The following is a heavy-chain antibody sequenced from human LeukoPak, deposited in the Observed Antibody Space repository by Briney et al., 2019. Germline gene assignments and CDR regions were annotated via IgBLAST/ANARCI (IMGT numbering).Heavy chain of an antibody. CDR2: MNPNNGNT. CDR3: ARLASSSWPLYYYYGMDV. CDR1: GYTFTSYD. Sequence: ASVKVSCKASGYTFTSYDINWVRQATGQGLEWMGWMNPNNGNTGYAQKFQGRVTMTRSTSISAAYMELSSLRSEDTAVYYCARLASSSWPLYYYYGMDVWGQGTTVTVSS. J-gene: IGHJ6*02. V-gene: IGHV1-8*01. D-gene: IGHD6-13*01.